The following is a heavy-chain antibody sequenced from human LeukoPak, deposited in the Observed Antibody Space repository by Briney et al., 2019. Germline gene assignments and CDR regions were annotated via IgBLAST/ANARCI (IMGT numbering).Heavy chain of an antibody. Sequence: QPGESLRLSCAASGFTFSSYGMSWVRQAPGKGLEGVSGITGSGGTTYYADSVKGRFTISRDNSQNTLYLQMNSLRAEDTAVYYCAKRGSGYNHFDSWGQGTLVTVSS. CDR1: GFTFSSYG. J-gene: IGHJ4*02. D-gene: IGHD3-3*01. CDR2: ITGSGGTT. CDR3: AKRGSGYNHFDS. V-gene: IGHV3-23*01.